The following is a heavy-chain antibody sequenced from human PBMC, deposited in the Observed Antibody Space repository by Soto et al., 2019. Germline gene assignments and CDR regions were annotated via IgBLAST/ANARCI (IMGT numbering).Heavy chain of an antibody. CDR3: ALTGRGGS. Sequence: GASVKVSCKDSGYTFTGQCMHWVRQAPGQGLEWMGWINPNSGGTTYSQRFQGRVTMTRDTSITTGYMELTGLTSNDTAVYYCALTGRGGSWRQGTLVTVSS. J-gene: IGHJ5*02. V-gene: IGHV1-2*02. CDR2: INPNSGGT. D-gene: IGHD1-20*01. CDR1: GYTFTGQC.